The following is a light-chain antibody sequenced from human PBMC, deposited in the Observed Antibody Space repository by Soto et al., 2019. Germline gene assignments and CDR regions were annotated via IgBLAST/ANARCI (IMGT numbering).Light chain of an antibody. CDR1: SSDIGGYKY. CDR2: EVS. V-gene: IGLV2-14*01. J-gene: IGLJ7*01. CDR3: TSYSRYTVLV. Sequence: QSALTQPASVSGSLGQSITISCTGTSSDIGGYKYVSWYQQHPGKAPKLIIFEVSNRPSGVSDRFSGSNSGNTASLTISGLQAEDEADYYCTSYSRYTVLVLGG.